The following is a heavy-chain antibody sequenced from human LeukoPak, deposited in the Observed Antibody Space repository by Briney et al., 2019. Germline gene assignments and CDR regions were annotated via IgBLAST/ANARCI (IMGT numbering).Heavy chain of an antibody. CDR1: GDSISSYY. J-gene: IGHJ4*02. D-gene: IGHD3-9*01. CDR3: ARIRRISIDWYADDN. CDR2: ISVSDGT. V-gene: IGHV4-4*07. Sequence: SETLFLTCTVSGDSISSYYWSWIRQPAGKGLEWIGRISVSDGTSYTPSLKSRVSMSADTSKNQFSLKLSSVTAADTAVYYCARIRRISIDWYADDNWGQGTLVTVSS.